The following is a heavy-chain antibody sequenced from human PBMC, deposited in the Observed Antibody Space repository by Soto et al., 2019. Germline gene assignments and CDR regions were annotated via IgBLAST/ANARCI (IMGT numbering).Heavy chain of an antibody. Sequence: PSETLSLTCAVSGGSISSGGYSWSWIRQPPGKGLEWIGYIYHSGSTYYNPSLKSRVTISVDRSKNQFSLKLSSVTAAGTAVYYCARGGGSPYHNHEFDFWGQGTLVTVS. CDR3: ARGGGSPYHNHEFDF. CDR2: IYHSGST. CDR1: GGSISSGGYS. D-gene: IGHD6-13*01. J-gene: IGHJ4*02. V-gene: IGHV4-30-2*01.